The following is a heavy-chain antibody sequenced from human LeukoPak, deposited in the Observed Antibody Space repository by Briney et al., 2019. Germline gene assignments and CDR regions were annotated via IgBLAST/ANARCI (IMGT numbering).Heavy chain of an antibody. CDR2: IYYSGST. D-gene: IGHD6-13*01. CDR1: GGSISSGGYY. J-gene: IGHJ4*02. V-gene: IGHV4-31*03. CDR3: AGASSSFYYFDY. Sequence: SQTLSLTCTVSGGSISSGGYYWSWIRQHPGKGLEWIGYIYYSGSTYYNPSLKSRVTISVDTSKNQFSLKLSSVTAADTAVYYCAGASSSFYYFDYWGQGTLVTVSS.